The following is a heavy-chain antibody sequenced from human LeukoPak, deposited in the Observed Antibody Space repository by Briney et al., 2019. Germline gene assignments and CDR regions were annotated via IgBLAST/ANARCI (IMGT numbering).Heavy chain of an antibody. J-gene: IGHJ4*02. CDR1: GGSFSGYY. CDR2: INHSGST. CDR3: ARRGRRVIVVVTASGYFDY. Sequence: SETLSLTCAVYGGSFSGYYWSWIRQPPGKGLEWIGEINHSGSTNYNPSLKSRVTISVDTSKNQFSLKLSSVTAADTAVYYCARRGRRVIVVVTASGYFDYWGQGTLVTVSS. V-gene: IGHV4-34*01. D-gene: IGHD3-22*01.